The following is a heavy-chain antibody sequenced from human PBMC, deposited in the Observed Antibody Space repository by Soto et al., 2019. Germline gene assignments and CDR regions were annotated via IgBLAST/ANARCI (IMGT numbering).Heavy chain of an antibody. V-gene: IGHV3-73*01. Sequence: PGGSLRLSCAASGFTFSGSAMHWVRQASGKGLEWVGRIRGKANSYATAYAASVKGRFTISRDDSKNTAYLQMNSLKTEDTAVYYCTRSYDFWSGYYTGWFDPWGQGTLVTVSS. J-gene: IGHJ5*02. CDR1: GFTFSGSA. CDR2: IRGKANSYAT. CDR3: TRSYDFWSGYYTGWFDP. D-gene: IGHD3-3*01.